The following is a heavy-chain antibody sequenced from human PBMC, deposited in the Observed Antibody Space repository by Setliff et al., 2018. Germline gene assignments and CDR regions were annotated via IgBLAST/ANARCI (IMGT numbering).Heavy chain of an antibody. Sequence: PSETLSLTCAVYGGSFSGYYWSWIRQPPGKRLEWIGEINHSGSTNYNPSLKSRVTISVDTSKNQFSLKLSSVTAADTAVYYCARSPYVVVTAIPFDYWGQGTLVTVSS. J-gene: IGHJ4*02. CDR3: ARSPYVVVTAIPFDY. CDR1: GGSFSGYY. V-gene: IGHV4-34*01. CDR2: INHSGST. D-gene: IGHD2-21*02.